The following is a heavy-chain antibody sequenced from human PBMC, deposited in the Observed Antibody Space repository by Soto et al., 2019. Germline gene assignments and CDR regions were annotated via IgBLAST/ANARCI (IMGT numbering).Heavy chain of an antibody. J-gene: IGHJ4*02. D-gene: IGHD5-18*01. CDR2: IKQDGSEK. Sequence: PGGSLRLSCAASGFTFISYWMSWGRQAPGKGLEWVANIKQDGSEKYYVDSVKGRFTISRDNAKNSLYLQMNSLRAEDTAVYYCAREAMAPYYFYYWGQGTLVTVSS. CDR3: AREAMAPYYFYY. V-gene: IGHV3-7*01. CDR1: GFTFISYW.